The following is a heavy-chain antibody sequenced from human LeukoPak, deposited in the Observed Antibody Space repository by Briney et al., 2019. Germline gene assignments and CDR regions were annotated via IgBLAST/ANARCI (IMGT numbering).Heavy chain of an antibody. CDR1: GGSISSYY. CDR2: IYTSGST. V-gene: IGHV4-4*07. Sequence: PSETLSLTCTVSGGSISSYYWSWIRQPAGKGLEWIGRIYTSGSTNYNPSLKSRVTMSVDTSKNQFSLKLSSVTAADTAVYYCARDLEQRGYYYYYYMDVWGKGTTDTVSS. J-gene: IGHJ6*03. D-gene: IGHD6-25*01. CDR3: ARDLEQRGYYYYYYMDV.